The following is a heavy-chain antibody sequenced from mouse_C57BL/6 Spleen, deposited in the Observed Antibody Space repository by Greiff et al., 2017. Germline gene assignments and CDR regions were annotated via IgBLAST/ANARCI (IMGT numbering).Heavy chain of an antibody. V-gene: IGHV2-4*01. CDR2: IWSGGST. CDR3: ATGNYEGAWFAY. D-gene: IGHD2-1*01. J-gene: IGHJ3*01. CDR1: GFSLTSYG. Sequence: SGFSLTSYGVHWVRQPPGKGLVWLGVIWSGGSTDYNAAFISRLSISKDNSKSQVFFKMNSLQADDTAIYYCATGNYEGAWFAYWGQGTLVTVSA.